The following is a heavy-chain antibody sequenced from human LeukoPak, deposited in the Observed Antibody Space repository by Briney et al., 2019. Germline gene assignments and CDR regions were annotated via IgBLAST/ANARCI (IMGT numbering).Heavy chain of an antibody. CDR2: IIPILGIA. Sequence: ASVKVSCKASGGTFSSYAISWVRQAPGQGLEWMGRIIPILGIANYAQKFQGRVTITADKSTSTAYMELSSLRSDDTAVYYCATLAYDFWSGQTRVGAFDIWGQGTMVTVSS. J-gene: IGHJ3*02. CDR1: GGTFSSYA. CDR3: ATLAYDFWSGQTRVGAFDI. D-gene: IGHD3-3*01. V-gene: IGHV1-69*04.